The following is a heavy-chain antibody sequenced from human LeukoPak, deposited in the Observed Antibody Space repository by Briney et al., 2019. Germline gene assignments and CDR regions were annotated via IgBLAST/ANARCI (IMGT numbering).Heavy chain of an antibody. CDR1: GFTFSNYA. Sequence: GGSLRLSCAASGFTFSNYAMIWVRQAPGKGLEWVAGISAIGGSTYYADSLKGRFTISRDNSKNTLYLQMNSLRAEDTAVYYCAKDRSSSWYPSYMDVWGKGTTVTVSS. D-gene: IGHD6-13*01. V-gene: IGHV3-23*01. CDR2: ISAIGGST. CDR3: AKDRSSSWYPSYMDV. J-gene: IGHJ6*03.